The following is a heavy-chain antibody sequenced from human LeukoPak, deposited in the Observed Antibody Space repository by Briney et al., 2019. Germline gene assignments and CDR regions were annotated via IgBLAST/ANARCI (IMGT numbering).Heavy chain of an antibody. Sequence: SETLSLTCTVSGGFISNSRDYWAWIRQPPGKGLEWIANIYYSGSTYYSPSLKSRATISVDKSKNQFSLKLSSVTAADTAVYYCARGVGSIAGAYWGQGTLVTVSS. CDR2: IYYSGST. V-gene: IGHV4-39*07. CDR1: GGFISNSRDY. CDR3: ARGVGSIAGAY. J-gene: IGHJ4*02. D-gene: IGHD6-6*01.